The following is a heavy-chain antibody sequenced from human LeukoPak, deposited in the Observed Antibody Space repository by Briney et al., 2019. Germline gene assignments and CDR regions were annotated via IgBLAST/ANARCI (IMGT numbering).Heavy chain of an antibody. CDR1: GYTLTELS. V-gene: IGHV1-24*01. J-gene: IGHJ4*02. CDR2: FYPEDGET. CDR3: ATSIFDSYSGSYFDY. D-gene: IGHD1-26*01. Sequence: ASVKVSCKVSGYTLTELSMHWVRQAPGKGLEWMGGFYPEDGETIYAQKFQGRVTMTEDTSTDTAYMELSSLRSEDTAVYYCATSIFDSYSGSYFDYWGQGTLVTVSS.